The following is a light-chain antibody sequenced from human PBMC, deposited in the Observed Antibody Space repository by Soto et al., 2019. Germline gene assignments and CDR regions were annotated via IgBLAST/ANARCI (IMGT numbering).Light chain of an antibody. CDR2: EVS. Sequence: DIVLTQTPLSLSVTPGQPASISCKSSQSLVYSDGKTYFYWYLQKPGQPPQLLIYEVSKRFSGVPDMFSGSGSGTDFTLRISRVEAEDVGVYYCMHTVKAPWTFGQGTKVEIK. J-gene: IGKJ1*01. V-gene: IGKV2D-29*01. CDR3: MHTVKAPWT. CDR1: QSLVYSDGKTY.